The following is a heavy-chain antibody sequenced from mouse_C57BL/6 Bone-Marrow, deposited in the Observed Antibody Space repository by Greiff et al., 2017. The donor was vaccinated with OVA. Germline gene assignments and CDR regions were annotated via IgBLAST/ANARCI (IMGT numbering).Heavy chain of an antibody. CDR2: IDPSDSYT. D-gene: IGHD1-1*01. V-gene: IGHV1-50*01. CDR1: GYTFTSYW. Sequence: QVQLQQPGAELVKPGATVKLSCKASGYTFTSYWMQWVKQRPGQGLEWIGEIDPSDSYTNYNQKFKGKATLTVDTSSSTAYMQLSSLTSEDSAVYYCARRITTVVATNYVDYWGQGTTLTVSS. CDR3: ARRITTVVATNYVDY. J-gene: IGHJ2*01.